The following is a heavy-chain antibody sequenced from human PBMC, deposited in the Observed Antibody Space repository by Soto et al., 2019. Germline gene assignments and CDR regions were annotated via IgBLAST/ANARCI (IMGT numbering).Heavy chain of an antibody. CDR2: ISGSGGST. CDR3: AKDQLGIGGYFDY. D-gene: IGHD7-27*01. Sequence: GGSLRLSCAASGFTFSSYVMSWVRQAPGKGLEWVSAISGSGGSTYYADSVKGRFTISRDNSKNTLYLQMNSLRAEDTAVYYCAKDQLGIGGYFDYWGQGTLVTVSS. J-gene: IGHJ4*02. V-gene: IGHV3-23*01. CDR1: GFTFSSYV.